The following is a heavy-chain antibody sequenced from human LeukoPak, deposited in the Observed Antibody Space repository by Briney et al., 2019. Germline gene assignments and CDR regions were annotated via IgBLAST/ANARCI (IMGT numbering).Heavy chain of an antibody. V-gene: IGHV4-39*01. J-gene: IGHJ5*02. CDR2: IYYSGST. CDR1: YGSISSSSYY. CDR3: ARHYYDTSGCNWFDP. D-gene: IGHD3-22*01. Sequence: SETQTLTCTVSYGSISSSSYYGRWIRQPPGKGLEWIGSIYYSGSTYYNPSLKSRLTISVDTSKNQFSLKLSSVTAADTAVYYCARHYYDTSGCNWFDPWGQGTLVTVSS.